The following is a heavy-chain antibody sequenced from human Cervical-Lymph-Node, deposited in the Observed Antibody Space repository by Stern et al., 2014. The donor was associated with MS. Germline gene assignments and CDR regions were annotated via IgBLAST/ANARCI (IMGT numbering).Heavy chain of an antibody. CDR3: ARDPSYCGGDCYANWFDP. Sequence: EDQLVESGGGLVQPGGSLRLSCAASGFTFSSYWMHWVRQAPGKGLVWVSRINSDGSSTSYADSVKGRFTISRDNAKNTLYLQMNSLRAEDTAVYYCARDPSYCGGDCYANWFDPWGQGTLVTVSS. V-gene: IGHV3-74*01. J-gene: IGHJ5*02. D-gene: IGHD2-21*02. CDR1: GFTFSSYW. CDR2: INSDGSST.